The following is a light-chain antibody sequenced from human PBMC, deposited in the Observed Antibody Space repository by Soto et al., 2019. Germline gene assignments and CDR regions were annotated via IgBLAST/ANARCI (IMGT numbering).Light chain of an antibody. CDR1: SSDVGGYNF. Sequence: QSVLTQPPSVSGSPRQRVTISCTGTSSDVGGYNFVSWYQQHPGKAPKLIIYEVSDRPSGVSNRFSGSKSGNTASLTISGLQAEDEAHYHCSSYTSSSFHVLFGGGTKVTVL. J-gene: IGLJ2*01. CDR2: EVS. V-gene: IGLV2-14*01. CDR3: SSYTSSSFHVL.